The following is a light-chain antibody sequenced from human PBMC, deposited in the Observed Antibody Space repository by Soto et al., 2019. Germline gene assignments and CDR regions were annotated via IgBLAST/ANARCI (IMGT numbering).Light chain of an antibody. Sequence: AIQLTQSPSSLSASVGDRVTITCRASQGISTLLAWYQQKPGNAPKVLIYESSLLQSGVPSRFSGSGSGTDFTLTISSLQPEDFATYYCQHFKSFPITFGQGTRLEIK. CDR1: QGISTL. J-gene: IGKJ5*01. CDR2: ESS. CDR3: QHFKSFPIT. V-gene: IGKV1-13*02.